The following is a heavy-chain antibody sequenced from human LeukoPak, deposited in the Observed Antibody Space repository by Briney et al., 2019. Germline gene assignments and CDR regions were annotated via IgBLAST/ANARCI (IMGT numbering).Heavy chain of an antibody. D-gene: IGHD5-12*01. V-gene: IGHV4-39*01. CDR2: IYYSGST. CDR3: ASQPPTIGPGAFDI. CDR1: GGAISSSSYY. Sequence: SETLSLTCTVSGGAISSSSYYWGWMRQPPGKGLEWIGSIYYSGSTYYNPSLKSRVTISVDTSKNQFSLKLSSVTAADTAVYYCASQPPTIGPGAFDIWGQGTMVTVSS. J-gene: IGHJ3*02.